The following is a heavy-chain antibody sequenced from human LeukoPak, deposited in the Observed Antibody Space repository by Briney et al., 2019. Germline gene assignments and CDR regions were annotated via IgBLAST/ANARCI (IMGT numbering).Heavy chain of an antibody. CDR1: GYTFTSCG. CDR3: AGDTGYDFWSGYYSQYYYYYYMDV. D-gene: IGHD3-3*01. J-gene: IGHJ6*03. V-gene: IGHV1-18*01. CDR2: ISAYNGNT. Sequence: ASVKVSCKASGYTFTSCGISWVRQAPGQGLEWMGWISAYNGNTNYAQKLQGRVTMTTDTSTSTAYMELRSLRSDDTAVYYCAGDTGYDFWSGYYSQYYYYYYMDVWGKGTTVTVSS.